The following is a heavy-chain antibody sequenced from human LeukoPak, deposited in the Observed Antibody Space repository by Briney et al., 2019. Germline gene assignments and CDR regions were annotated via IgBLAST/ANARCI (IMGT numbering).Heavy chain of an antibody. V-gene: IGHV3-30*04. J-gene: IGHJ4*02. Sequence: GGSLRLSCAASGFTFSSYAMHWVRQAPGKGLEWVAVISYDGSNKYCADSVKGRFTISRDNSKNTLYLQMNSLRAEDTAMYYCARAITGTTFKLEYWGQGALVTVSS. CDR1: GFTFSSYA. CDR3: ARAITGTTFKLEY. CDR2: ISYDGSNK. D-gene: IGHD1-20*01.